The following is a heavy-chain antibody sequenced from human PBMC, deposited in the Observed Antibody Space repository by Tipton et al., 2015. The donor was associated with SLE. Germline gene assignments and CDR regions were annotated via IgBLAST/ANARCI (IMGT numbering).Heavy chain of an antibody. Sequence: QLVQSGGGLVQPGGSLRLSCVGSGFTFSNFNMNWVRQTPGKGLEWVANIKHDGSEKDYVDSVKGRFTISRDDAKNSVYLQMNSLRVEDTAVYYCARGIEGYCSGGSCYFDYWGQGTLVTVSS. J-gene: IGHJ4*02. V-gene: IGHV3-7*01. CDR1: GFTFSNFN. CDR2: IKHDGSEK. D-gene: IGHD2-15*01. CDR3: ARGIEGYCSGGSCYFDY.